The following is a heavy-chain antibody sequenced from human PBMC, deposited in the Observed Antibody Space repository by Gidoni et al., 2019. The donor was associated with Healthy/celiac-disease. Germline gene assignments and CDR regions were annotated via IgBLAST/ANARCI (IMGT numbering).Heavy chain of an antibody. Sequence: EVQLVQSGAEVKKPGATVKISCKVSGYTFTDYYMHWVQQAPGKGLEWMGLVDPEDGETIYAEKFKGRGTITADTSTDTADRELSSLRSEDTAVYYSATFSGGSSPNFDYWGQGTLVTVSS. V-gene: IGHV1-69-2*01. D-gene: IGHD1-26*01. CDR2: VDPEDGET. CDR1: GYTFTDYY. J-gene: IGHJ4*02. CDR3: ATFSGGSSPNFDY.